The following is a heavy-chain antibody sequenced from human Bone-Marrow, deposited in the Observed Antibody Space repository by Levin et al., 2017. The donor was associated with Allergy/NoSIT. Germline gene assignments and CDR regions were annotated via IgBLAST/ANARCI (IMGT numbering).Heavy chain of an antibody. V-gene: IGHV5-51*01. CDR2: IHPGGSDT. CDR1: GSSFTTYW. CDR3: ARLVARDYMDV. Sequence: GGSLRLSCKGSGSSFTTYWIAWVRQMPGKGLEWMGIIHPGGSDTKYSPSFQGQVTMSADKSINTVYLQWSSLKASDTAMYYCARLVARDYMDVWGEGTTVIVSS. J-gene: IGHJ6*03. D-gene: IGHD5-12*01.